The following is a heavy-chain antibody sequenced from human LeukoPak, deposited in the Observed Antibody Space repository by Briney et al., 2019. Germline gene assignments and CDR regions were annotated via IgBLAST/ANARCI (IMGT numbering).Heavy chain of an antibody. CDR1: GGSFSGYY. D-gene: IGHD2-15*01. CDR3: ARGSCSGGSCYSIYYYYMDV. V-gene: IGHV4-34*01. J-gene: IGHJ6*03. Sequence: PSETLSLTCAVYGGSFSGYYWSWIRQPPGKGLEWIGEINHSGSTNYNPSLKSRVTMSVDTSKNQFSLKLSSVTAADTAVYYCARGSCSGGSCYSIYYYYMDVWGEGTTVTVSS. CDR2: INHSGST.